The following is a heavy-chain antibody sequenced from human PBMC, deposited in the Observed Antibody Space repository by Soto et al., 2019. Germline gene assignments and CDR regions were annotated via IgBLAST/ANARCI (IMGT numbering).Heavy chain of an antibody. J-gene: IGHJ6*03. CDR2: ISSSSSTI. V-gene: IGHV3-48*01. CDR1: GFTFSSYS. D-gene: IGHD3-16*02. Sequence: GGSLRLSCAASGFTFSSYSMNWVRQAPGKGLEWVSYISSSSSTIYYADSVKGRFTISRDNAKNSLYLQMNSLRAEDTAVYYCARVQPFPHGIKGGDLGELSSDRVGYYYMDVWGKGTTVTVSS. CDR3: ARVQPFPHGIKGGDLGELSSDRVGYYYMDV.